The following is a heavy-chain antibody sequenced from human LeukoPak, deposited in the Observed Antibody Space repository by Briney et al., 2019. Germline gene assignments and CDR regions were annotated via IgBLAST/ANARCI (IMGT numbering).Heavy chain of an antibody. V-gene: IGHV4-30-2*01. D-gene: IGHD3-16*02. CDR3: ATTRGVWGSYRLAIDY. CDR2: IYHSGST. J-gene: IGHJ4*02. CDR1: GGSITSGGYS. Sequence: PSQTLSLTCAVSGGSITSGGYSWSWIRQPPGKGLEWIGYIYHSGSTYYNPSLKSRVTISVDRSKNQFSLKLSSVTAADTAVYYCATTRGVWGSYRLAIDYWGQGTLVTVSS.